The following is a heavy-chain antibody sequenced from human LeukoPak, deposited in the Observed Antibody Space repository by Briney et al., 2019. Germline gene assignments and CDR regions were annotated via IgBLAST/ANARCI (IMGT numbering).Heavy chain of an antibody. J-gene: IGHJ4*02. Sequence: GGSLRLSCAASGFTFSSYEMNWVRQAPGKGLEWVSSISSSSSYIYYADSVKGRFTISRDNAKNSLYLQLNSLRAEDTAVYYCARDLDYYDSSGYYSAFDYWGQGTLVTVSS. CDR2: ISSSSSYI. CDR1: GFTFSSYE. V-gene: IGHV3-21*01. D-gene: IGHD3-22*01. CDR3: ARDLDYYDSSGYYSAFDY.